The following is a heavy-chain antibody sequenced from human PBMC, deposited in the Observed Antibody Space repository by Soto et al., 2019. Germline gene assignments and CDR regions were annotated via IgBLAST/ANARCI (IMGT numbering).Heavy chain of an antibody. J-gene: IGHJ6*02. V-gene: IGHV1-69*01. Sequence: QVQLVQSGAEVKKPGSSVKVSCKASGGTFSSYAISWVRQAPGQGLECMGGIIPIFGTANYAQKFQGRVTITADGSTSTAYMELSSLRSEDTAVYYCARGQQLTPYYYYGMDVWGQGTTVTVSS. CDR1: GGTFSSYA. D-gene: IGHD6-13*01. CDR2: IIPIFGTA. CDR3: ARGQQLTPYYYYGMDV.